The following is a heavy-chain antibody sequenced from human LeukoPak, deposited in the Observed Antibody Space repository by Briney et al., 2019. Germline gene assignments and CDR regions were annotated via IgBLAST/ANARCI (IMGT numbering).Heavy chain of an antibody. CDR3: ATVVGAQIDY. V-gene: IGHV1-8*01. J-gene: IGHJ4*02. CDR2: MNPNSGNT. CDR1: GYTFTSYD. Sequence: GASVKVSCKASGYTFTSYDINWVRQATGQGLEWMGWMNPNSGNTGYAQKFQGRVTMTEDTSTDTAYMELSSLRSEDTAVYYCATVVGAQIDYWGQGTLVTVSS. D-gene: IGHD1-26*01.